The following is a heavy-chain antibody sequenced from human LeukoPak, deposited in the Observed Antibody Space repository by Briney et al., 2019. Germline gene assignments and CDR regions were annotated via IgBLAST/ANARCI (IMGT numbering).Heavy chain of an antibody. J-gene: IGHJ5*02. CDR2: IIPIFGTA. CDR1: GGTFSSYA. V-gene: IGHV1-69*13. Sequence: ASVKVSCKASGGTFSSYAISWVRQAPGQGLEWMGGIIPIFGTANYAQKFQGRVTITADESTSTAYMELSSLRSEDTAVYYCARVGQRVATTMNWFDPWGQGTLVTVSS. D-gene: IGHD5-12*01. CDR3: ARVGQRVATTMNWFDP.